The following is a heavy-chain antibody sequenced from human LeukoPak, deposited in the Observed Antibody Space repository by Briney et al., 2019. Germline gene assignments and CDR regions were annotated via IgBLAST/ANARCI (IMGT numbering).Heavy chain of an antibody. D-gene: IGHD6-13*01. CDR1: GDSVSSNSAA. CDR3: ARAQYSSSWPGDWYFDL. CDR2: TYYRSKWYN. J-gene: IGHJ2*01. Sequence: SQTLSLTCAISGDSVSSNSAAWNWIRQSPSRGLEWLGRTYYRSKWYNDYAVSVKSRITINPDSSKNQFSLQLNSVTPEDTAVYYCARAQYSSSWPGDWYFDLWGRGTLVTVSS. V-gene: IGHV6-1*01.